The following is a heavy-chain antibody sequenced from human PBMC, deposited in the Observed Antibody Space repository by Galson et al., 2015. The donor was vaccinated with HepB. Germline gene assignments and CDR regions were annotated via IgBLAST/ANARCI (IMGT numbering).Heavy chain of an antibody. CDR3: AREGHCSGGSCYLRDPVLPYYYYGIDV. D-gene: IGHD2-15*01. Sequence: SLRLSCAASGFTFSSYGMHWVRQAPGKGLEWVAVIWYDGSNKYYADSVKGRFTISRDNSKNTLYLQMNSLRAEDTAVYYCAREGHCSGGSCYLRDPVLPYYYYGIDVWGQGTTGTVSS. CDR2: IWYDGSNK. V-gene: IGHV3-33*01. CDR1: GFTFSSYG. J-gene: IGHJ6*02.